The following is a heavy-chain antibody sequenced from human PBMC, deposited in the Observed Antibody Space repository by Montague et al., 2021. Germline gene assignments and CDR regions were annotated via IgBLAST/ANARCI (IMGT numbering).Heavy chain of an antibody. CDR2: IYYTGSS. J-gene: IGHJ4*02. Sequence: SETLSLTCNVSGGSVSTGNYYWTWIRQPPGKELEWIGNIYYTGSSKYNPYLESRVTISISTSKKQFTLELSSVTAADTAVYYCARGQWLVPYYLDSWGQGTLVTVSS. CDR3: ARGQWLVPYYLDS. D-gene: IGHD6-19*01. CDR1: GGSVSTGNYY. V-gene: IGHV4-61*01.